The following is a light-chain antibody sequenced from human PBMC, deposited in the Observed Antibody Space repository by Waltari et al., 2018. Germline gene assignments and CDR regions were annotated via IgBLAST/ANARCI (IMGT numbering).Light chain of an antibody. V-gene: IGKV3-20*01. CDR2: GAS. J-gene: IGKJ2*01. CDR1: QSLTKRY. Sequence: VLTQSPDTLSLSPGEKATLSCGASQSLTKRYLAWYQQKPGQPTRLLIYGASSRAAGIPDRFSGSGSGTDFTLTISRLEPEDFAVYYCQQYGSSVMYTFGQGTKLEIK. CDR3: QQYGSSVMYT.